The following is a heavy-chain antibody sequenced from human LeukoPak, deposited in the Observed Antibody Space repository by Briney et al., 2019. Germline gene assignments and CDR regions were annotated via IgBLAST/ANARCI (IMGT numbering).Heavy chain of an antibody. CDR3: ARDSHGMVRGVMVY. CDR1: GGTFSSYA. V-gene: IGHV1-69*05. J-gene: IGHJ4*02. CDR2: IIPIFGTA. Sequence: SVKVSCKASGGTFSSYAISWVRQAPGQGLEWMGRIIPIFGTANYAQKFQGRVTITTDESTSTAYMELRSLRSDDTAVYYCARDSHGMVRGVMVYWGQGTLVTVSS. D-gene: IGHD3-10*01.